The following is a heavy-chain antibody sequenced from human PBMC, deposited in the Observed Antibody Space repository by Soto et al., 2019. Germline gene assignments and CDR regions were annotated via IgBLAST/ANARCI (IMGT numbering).Heavy chain of an antibody. J-gene: IGHJ4*02. CDR2: IYPGDSDT. CDR1: GYSFTSYW. CDR3: ARSLDSSSPLALFDY. V-gene: IGHV5-51*01. D-gene: IGHD3-22*01. Sequence: GQALTISCNGSGYSFTSYWSGWVRQMPRKGLEWMGIIYPGDSDTRYSPSFQGQVTISADKSISTAYLQWSSLKASDTAMYYCARSLDSSSPLALFDYWGQGTLVTVSS.